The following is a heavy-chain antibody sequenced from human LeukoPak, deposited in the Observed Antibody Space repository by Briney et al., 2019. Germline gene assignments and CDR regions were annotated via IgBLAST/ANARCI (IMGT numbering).Heavy chain of an antibody. J-gene: IGHJ4*02. D-gene: IGHD6-19*01. CDR2: ISAYNGNT. CDR3: ARYSSGWYYFDY. V-gene: IGHV1-18*01. CDR1: GYTFTSYG. Sequence: ASVKVSCKASGYTFTSYGISWVRQAPGQGLEWMGWISAYNGNTNYAQKFQGRVTITTDESTSTAYMELSSLRSEDTAVYYCARYSSGWYYFDYWGQGTLVTVSS.